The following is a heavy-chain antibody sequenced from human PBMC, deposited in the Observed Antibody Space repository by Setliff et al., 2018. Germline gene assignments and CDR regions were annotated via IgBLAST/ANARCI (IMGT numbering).Heavy chain of an antibody. J-gene: IGHJ4*02. CDR3: ARSRYYDSSGNNYGLDY. CDR2: IYYGGSA. CDR1: GGSISSSNYY. D-gene: IGHD3-22*01. V-gene: IGHV4-39*07. Sequence: SETLSLTCTVSGGSISSSNYYWGWIRQPPGKGLEWIGNIYYGGSAYYNPSLKSRVTISVDTSKNQFSLKLSSVTAADTAVYYCARSRYYDSSGNNYGLDYWGQGTLVTVSS.